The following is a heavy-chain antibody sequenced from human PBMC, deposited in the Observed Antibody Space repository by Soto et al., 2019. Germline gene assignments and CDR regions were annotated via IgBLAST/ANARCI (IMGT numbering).Heavy chain of an antibody. Sequence: QVQLQESGPGLVKPSETLSLTCSVSGGSVSSGPYYWSWIRQTPGKGLEWLGYRNHRGSTNDNPSVKSRVTISVDTSNNQFSLNLSSVTAADTGVYYCARVPVVAAPSFDWYSDLWGRGTLVAVSS. CDR1: GGSVSSGPYY. J-gene: IGHJ2*01. CDR3: ARVPVVAAPSFDWYSDL. V-gene: IGHV4-61*01. D-gene: IGHD2-15*01. CDR2: RNHRGST.